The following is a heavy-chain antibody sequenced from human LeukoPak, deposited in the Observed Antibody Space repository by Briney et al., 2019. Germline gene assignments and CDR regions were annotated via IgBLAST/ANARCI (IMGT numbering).Heavy chain of an antibody. J-gene: IGHJ4*02. D-gene: IGHD3-9*01. CDR1: GYSISSGYY. CDR2: IYHSGST. V-gene: IGHV4-38-2*02. CDR3: ARGAPVDGEDY. Sequence: SETLSLTCTVSGYSISSGYYWGWIRQPPGKGLEWIGSIYHSGSTYYNTSLKSRVTISVDTSKNQFSLKLSSVTAADTAVYYCARGAPVDGEDYWGQGTLVTVSS.